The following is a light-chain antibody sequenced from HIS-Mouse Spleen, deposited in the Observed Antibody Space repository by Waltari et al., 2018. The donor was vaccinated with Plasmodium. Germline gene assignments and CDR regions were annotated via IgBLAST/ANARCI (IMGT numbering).Light chain of an antibody. CDR3: SSYAGSNNLV. V-gene: IGLV2-8*01. Sequence: QSALTQPPSASGSPGQSVTISCTGTSSDVGGYNYFSWYQQHPAKAPKRMIDEVSKRPSGFPDRFSGSKSGNTASLTVSGLQAEDEADYYCSSYAGSNNLVFGGGTKLTVL. CDR1: SSDVGGYNY. CDR2: EVS. J-gene: IGLJ2*01.